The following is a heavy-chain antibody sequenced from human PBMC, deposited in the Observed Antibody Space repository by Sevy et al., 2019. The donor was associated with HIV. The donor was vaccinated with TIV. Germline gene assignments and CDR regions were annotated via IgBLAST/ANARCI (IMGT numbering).Heavy chain of an antibody. V-gene: IGHV1-18*01. D-gene: IGHD2-2*01. CDR1: GYTFTSYG. CDR3: ARDTKKAGYGISTSCYVSSGMDV. Sequence: ASVKVSCKASGYTFTSYGISWVRQAPGQGLEWMGWISAYNGNTNYAQKLQGRVTMTTDTSTSTAYMELRSLRSNDTAVYYCARDTKKAGYGISTSCYVSSGMDVWGQGTTVTVSS. CDR2: ISAYNGNT. J-gene: IGHJ6*02.